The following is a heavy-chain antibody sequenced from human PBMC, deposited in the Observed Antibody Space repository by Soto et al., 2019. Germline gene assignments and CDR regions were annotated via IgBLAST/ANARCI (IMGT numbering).Heavy chain of an antibody. D-gene: IGHD3-22*01. V-gene: IGHV3-48*02. CDR2: ISSSSSTI. CDR3: ARDGYYYDSSGTDAFDT. J-gene: IGHJ3*02. Sequence: PGGSLRLSCAASGFTFSSYSMNWVRQAPGKGLEWVSYISSSSSTIYYADSVKGRFTISRDNAKNSLYLQMNSLRDEDTAVYYCARDGYYYDSSGTDAFDTWGQGTMVTVSS. CDR1: GFTFSSYS.